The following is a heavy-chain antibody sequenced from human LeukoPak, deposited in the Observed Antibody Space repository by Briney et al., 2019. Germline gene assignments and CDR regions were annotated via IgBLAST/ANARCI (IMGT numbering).Heavy chain of an antibody. Sequence: GSLRLSCVASGFTLSSHLMHWVRQAPEKRLEWVANIKQDESEIYYVDSVKGRFTISRDNAENSLYLQMSSLRAEDTAVYYCARDIGAWSAYWGQGTLVTVSS. CDR1: GFTLSSHL. D-gene: IGHD6-19*01. J-gene: IGHJ4*02. CDR2: IKQDESEI. V-gene: IGHV3-7*01. CDR3: ARDIGAWSAY.